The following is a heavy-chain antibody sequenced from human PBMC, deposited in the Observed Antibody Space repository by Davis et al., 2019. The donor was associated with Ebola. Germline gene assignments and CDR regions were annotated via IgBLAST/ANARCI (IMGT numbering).Heavy chain of an antibody. V-gene: IGHV3-53*01. J-gene: IGHJ5*02. CDR2: IYSGGST. CDR1: GFAFSGYW. Sequence: GQSLKISCAASGFAFSGYWMHWVRQSPGKGLEWVSVIYSGGSTYYADSVKGRFTISRDNTKNTVFLQMNSLTVEDTAVYYCAKEAFAGSTRIDWFDPWGQGILVTVSS. D-gene: IGHD2-15*01. CDR3: AKEAFAGSTRIDWFDP.